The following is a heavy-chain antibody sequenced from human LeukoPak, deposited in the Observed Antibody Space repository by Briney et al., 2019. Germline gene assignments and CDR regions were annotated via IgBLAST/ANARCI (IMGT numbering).Heavy chain of an antibody. D-gene: IGHD3-22*01. CDR3: ARHVAYYYDSSGYPDF. Sequence: SETLSLTCTVSGTSIRSSSMYWGWIRQPPGKGLEWLGSVYYTGSTFHNPSLKRRVTIPVDTSKNQFSLRLTSVTAADTAIYYCARHVAYYYDSSGYPDFWGQGTLVTASS. V-gene: IGHV4-39*01. CDR1: GTSIRSSSMY. CDR2: VYYTGST. J-gene: IGHJ4*02.